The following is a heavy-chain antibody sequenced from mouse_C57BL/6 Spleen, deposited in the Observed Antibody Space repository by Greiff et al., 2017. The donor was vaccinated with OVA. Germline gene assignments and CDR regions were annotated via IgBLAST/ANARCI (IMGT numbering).Heavy chain of an antibody. J-gene: IGHJ2*01. Sequence: EVKLMESGGGLVKPGGSLKLSCAASGFTFSDYGMHWVRQAPEKGLAWVAYISSGSSTIYYADTVKGRFTISRDNAKNTLFLQMTSLRSEDTAMYYGARPSPGVRDFDYWGQGTTLTVSS. CDR2: ISSGSSTI. D-gene: IGHD2-14*01. V-gene: IGHV5-17*01. CDR3: ARPSPGVRDFDY. CDR1: GFTFSDYG.